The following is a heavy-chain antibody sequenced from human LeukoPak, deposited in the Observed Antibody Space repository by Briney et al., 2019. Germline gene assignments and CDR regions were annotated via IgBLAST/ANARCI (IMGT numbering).Heavy chain of an antibody. CDR3: ARGGYFGSVDY. J-gene: IGHJ4*02. V-gene: IGHV4-59*01. Sequence: SETLSLTCTVSGGSISSYYWSWIRQPPGKGLECIGYIYYSGSTNYNPSLKSRVTISVDTSKNQFSLKLSSVTAADTAVYYCARGGYFGSVDYWGQGTLVTVSS. CDR2: IYYSGST. CDR1: GGSISSYY. D-gene: IGHD3-10*01.